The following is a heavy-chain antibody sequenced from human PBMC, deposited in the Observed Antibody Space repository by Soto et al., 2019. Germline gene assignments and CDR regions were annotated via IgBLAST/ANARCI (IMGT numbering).Heavy chain of an antibody. D-gene: IGHD2-2*01. CDR3: ARGPLVVPAAMYNYYYYMDV. CDR1: GFTFSSYS. Sequence: GGSLRLSCAASGFTFSSYSMNWVRQAPGKGLEWVSYISSSSSTIYYADSVKGRFTISRDNAKNSLYLQMNSLRAEDTAVYYCARGPLVVPAAMYNYYYYMDVWGKGTTVTVSS. CDR2: ISSSSSTI. V-gene: IGHV3-48*01. J-gene: IGHJ6*03.